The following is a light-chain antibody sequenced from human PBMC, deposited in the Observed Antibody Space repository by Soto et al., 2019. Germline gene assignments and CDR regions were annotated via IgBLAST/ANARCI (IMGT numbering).Light chain of an antibody. V-gene: IGKV3-15*01. J-gene: IGKJ5*01. Sequence: EIMMTQSPATLSVSPGESATLSCRASQSVRNNLAWYQHKPGQAPRLLIYYASTRATGIPARFSGSGSGTEFTLTISSLQSEDFALYYCKQYNDWPPITFGQGTRLEIK. CDR3: KQYNDWPPIT. CDR2: YAS. CDR1: QSVRNN.